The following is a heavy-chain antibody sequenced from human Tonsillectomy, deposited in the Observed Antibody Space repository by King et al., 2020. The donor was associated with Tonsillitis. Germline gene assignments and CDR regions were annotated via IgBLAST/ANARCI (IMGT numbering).Heavy chain of an antibody. CDR1: GFTFSGSA. V-gene: IGHV3-73*02. J-gene: IGHJ6*03. CDR2: IRSKANSYAT. D-gene: IGHD6-13*01. Sequence: EVQLVESGGGLVQPGGSLKLSCAVSGFTFSGSAMHWVRQASGKGLEWVGRIRSKANSYATAYAASVKGRFTISRDDSKNTAYLQMNSLKTEDTAVYYCNGYSSSYDNYYYYYMDVWGKGTTVTVSS. CDR3: NGYSSSYDNYYYYYMDV.